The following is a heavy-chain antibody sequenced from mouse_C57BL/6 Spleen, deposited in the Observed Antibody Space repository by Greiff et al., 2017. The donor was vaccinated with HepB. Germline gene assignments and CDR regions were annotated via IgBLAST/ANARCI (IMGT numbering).Heavy chain of an antibody. CDR3: AREGGYDEAMDY. Sequence: EVQLVESEGGLVQPGRSMKLSCTASGFTFSDYYMAWVRQVPEKGLEWVANINYDGSSTYYLDSLKSRFIISRDNAKNILYLQMSSLKSEDTATYYCAREGGYDEAMDYWGQGTSVTVSS. V-gene: IGHV5-16*01. CDR2: INYDGSST. CDR1: GFTFSDYY. J-gene: IGHJ4*01. D-gene: IGHD2-2*01.